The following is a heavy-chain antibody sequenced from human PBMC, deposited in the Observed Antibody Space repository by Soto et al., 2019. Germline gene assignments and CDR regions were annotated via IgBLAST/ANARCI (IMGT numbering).Heavy chain of an antibody. CDR3: TTGLSNGYYNFDY. CDR1: GFTFNMYW. V-gene: IGHV3-74*01. D-gene: IGHD3-22*01. CDR2: ISTDGTTT. Sequence: GGSLRLSCAASGFTFNMYWMHWVRQAPGKGLEWISRISTDGTTTGYADSVRGRLTVSRDHSKDTLYLQMNSLKTEDTAVYYCTTGLSNGYYNFDYWGQGTPVTSPQ. J-gene: IGHJ4*02.